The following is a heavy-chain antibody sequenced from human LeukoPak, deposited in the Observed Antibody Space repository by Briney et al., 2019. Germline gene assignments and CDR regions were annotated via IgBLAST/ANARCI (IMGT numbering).Heavy chain of an antibody. Sequence: PGGSLRLSCAASGFTFSSYEMNWVRQAPGKGLEWVSYMSSSGSTIYYADSVKGRFTISRDNAKNSLYLQMNSLRAEDTAVYYCARYELLRPYYFDYWGQGTLVTVSS. CDR3: ARYELLRPYYFDY. D-gene: IGHD1-26*01. J-gene: IGHJ4*02. V-gene: IGHV3-48*03. CDR2: MSSSGSTI. CDR1: GFTFSSYE.